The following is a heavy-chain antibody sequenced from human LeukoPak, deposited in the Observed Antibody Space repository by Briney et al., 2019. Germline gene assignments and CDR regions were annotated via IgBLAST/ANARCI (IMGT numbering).Heavy chain of an antibody. CDR3: ARIQPGSGDFDY. Sequence: ASVKVSCKASGYDFINYDINWVRQATGQGLEWMGWMNPNSGGTNYAQKFQGRVTMTRDTSISTAYMELSRLRSDDTAVYYCARIQPGSGDFDYWGQGTLVTVSS. CDR2: MNPNSGGT. CDR1: GYDFINYD. V-gene: IGHV1-2*02. J-gene: IGHJ4*02. D-gene: IGHD5-18*01.